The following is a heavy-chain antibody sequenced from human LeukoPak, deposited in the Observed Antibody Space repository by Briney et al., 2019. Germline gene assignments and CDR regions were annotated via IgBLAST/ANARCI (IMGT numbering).Heavy chain of an antibody. CDR3: AKDSLVRGDY. D-gene: IGHD3-10*01. Sequence: GGSLRLSCAASGFSFSSYWMSWVRQPPGKGLEWVANIKHDGSEKYYVDSVKGRFTISRDNAKNSLYLQMNSLRTEDTAVYYCAKDSLVRGDYWGQGTLVTVSS. CDR2: IKHDGSEK. V-gene: IGHV3-7*01. J-gene: IGHJ4*02. CDR1: GFSFSSYW.